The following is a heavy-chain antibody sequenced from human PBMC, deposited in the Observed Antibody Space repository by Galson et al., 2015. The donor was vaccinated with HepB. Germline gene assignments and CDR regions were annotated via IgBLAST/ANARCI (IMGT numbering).Heavy chain of an antibody. CDR2: IKSKSEGGAT. CDR1: GFTFTDAW. D-gene: IGHD4-17*01. CDR3: TTGQRSYGIFAY. V-gene: IGHV3-15*07. J-gene: IGHJ4*02. Sequence: SLRLSCAGSGFTFTDAWMNWVRQAPGKGLEWVGLIKSKSEGGATEYAAPVKGRVTISRDDSTNTLHLQTSSLKPEDTAVYYCTTGQRSYGIFAYWGQGTLVIVSS.